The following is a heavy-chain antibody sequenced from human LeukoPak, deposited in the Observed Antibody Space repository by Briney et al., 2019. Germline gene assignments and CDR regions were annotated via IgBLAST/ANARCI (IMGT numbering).Heavy chain of an antibody. CDR3: ARDRGISGPAALSFLPFDP. D-gene: IGHD2-2*01. V-gene: IGHV4-4*07. J-gene: IGHJ5*02. Sequence: SETLSLTCTVSGGSISSYYWSWIRQPAGKGLEWIGRIYTSGSTNYNPSLKSRVTMSVDTSKNQFSLKLSSVTAADTAVYYCARDRGISGPAALSFLPFDPWGQGTLVTVSS. CDR1: GGSISSYY. CDR2: IYTSGST.